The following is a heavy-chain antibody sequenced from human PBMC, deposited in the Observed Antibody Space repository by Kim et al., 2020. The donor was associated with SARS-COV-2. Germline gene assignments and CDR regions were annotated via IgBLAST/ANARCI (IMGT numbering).Heavy chain of an antibody. D-gene: IGHD6-6*01. CDR1: GGSVSSGSYY. J-gene: IGHJ6*02. CDR2: IYYSGST. CDR3: ARDLGIAARTYYYYGMDV. V-gene: IGHV4-61*01. Sequence: SETLSLTCTVSGGSVSSGSYYWSWIRQPPGKGLEWIGYIYYSGSTNYNPSLKSRVTISVDTSKNQFSLKLSSVTAADTAVYYCARDLGIAARTYYYYGMDVWGQGTTVTVSS.